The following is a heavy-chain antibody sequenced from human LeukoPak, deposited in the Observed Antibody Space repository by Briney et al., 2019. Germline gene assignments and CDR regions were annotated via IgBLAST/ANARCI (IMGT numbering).Heavy chain of an antibody. CDR3: TRQLRLGDLSPPGLDY. Sequence: GQSPKISCKGSEYKFTNYYIGWVRQMPGKGLEWMGMIYLGDSKTRYSPSFQGQVTVSVDKSINTAYLQWSSLKASDTAVYYCTRQLRLGDLSPPGLDYWGQGTLVTVSS. D-gene: IGHD3-16*02. V-gene: IGHV5-51*01. CDR1: EYKFTNYY. CDR2: IYLGDSKT. J-gene: IGHJ4*02.